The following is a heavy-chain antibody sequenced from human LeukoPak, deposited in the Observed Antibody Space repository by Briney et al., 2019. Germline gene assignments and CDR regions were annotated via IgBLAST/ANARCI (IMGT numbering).Heavy chain of an antibody. D-gene: IGHD2-15*01. CDR3: ARDTGCAGGNCFSFYDS. CDR1: GFTFSTYW. V-gene: IGHV3-7*01. Sequence: PGGSLRLSCAASGFTFSTYWMTWVRQAPGKGLEWVANIKEDGSQKYYVDSVKGRFTTSRDNAKNSLYLQMDSLRAEDTAVYYCARDTGCAGGNCFSFYDSWGQGTLVTVSS. CDR2: IKEDGSQK. J-gene: IGHJ4*02.